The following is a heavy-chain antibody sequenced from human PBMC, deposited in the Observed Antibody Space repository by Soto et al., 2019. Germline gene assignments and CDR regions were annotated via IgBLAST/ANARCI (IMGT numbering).Heavy chain of an antibody. J-gene: IGHJ5*02. V-gene: IGHV3-23*01. CDR3: AKGQPRIAVAGYNWLDP. CDR1: GFTFSSYA. Sequence: EVQLLESGGGLVQPGGSLRLSCAASGFTFSSYAMSWVRQAPGKGLEWVSAIRGSGGSTYYADSVKGRFTISRDNSKNTLYLQMNSLRAEDTAVYYCAKGQPRIAVAGYNWLDPWGQGTLVTVSS. CDR2: IRGSGGST. D-gene: IGHD6-19*01.